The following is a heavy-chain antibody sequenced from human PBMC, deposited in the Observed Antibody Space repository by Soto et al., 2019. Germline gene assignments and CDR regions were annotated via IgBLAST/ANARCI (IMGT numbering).Heavy chain of an antibody. D-gene: IGHD1-1*01. V-gene: IGHV3-23*01. CDR1: GFTFSSYA. CDR3: AKAIGTWAHGMDV. CDR2: ISGRGGST. J-gene: IGHJ6*02. Sequence: PGGSLRLSCAASGFTFSSYAMSWVRQAPGKGLEWVSAISGRGGSTYYAESVKGRFTITRDNSKNTLYLQMNSLRAEDTAVYYCAKAIGTWAHGMDVWGQGTTVTVSS.